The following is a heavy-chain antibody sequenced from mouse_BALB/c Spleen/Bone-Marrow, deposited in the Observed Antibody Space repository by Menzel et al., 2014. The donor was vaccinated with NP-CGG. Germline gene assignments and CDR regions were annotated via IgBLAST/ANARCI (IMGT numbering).Heavy chain of an antibody. Sequence: VQLKHSGPELVKPGASVKISCKTSGYTFTEYTIHWVKQSHGKSLEWIGNINPNIGGTTYNQKFKGKATLTVDMSSSTAYMDLRSLTSEDSAVYYCARGRFAYWGQGTLVTVPA. CDR2: INPNIGGT. CDR3: ARGRFAY. V-gene: IGHV1-18*01. CDR1: GYTFTEYT. J-gene: IGHJ3*01.